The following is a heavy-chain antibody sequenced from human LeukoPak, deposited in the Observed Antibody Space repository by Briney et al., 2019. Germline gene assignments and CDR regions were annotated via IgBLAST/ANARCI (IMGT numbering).Heavy chain of an antibody. CDR2: INPNNGVT. CDR3: AGSEGYNFDHSGYYHVASFDY. V-gene: IGHV1-2*02. J-gene: IGHJ4*02. Sequence: GASVKVSCRAGGYTFTDYYMHWVRQAPGQGLEWMGWINPNNGVTDYAQKFQGRVTVTRDTSISTAYMELSSLRSDDTAVYYCAGSEGYNFDHSGYYHVASFDYWGQGTLVTVSS. CDR1: GYTFTDYY. D-gene: IGHD3-22*01.